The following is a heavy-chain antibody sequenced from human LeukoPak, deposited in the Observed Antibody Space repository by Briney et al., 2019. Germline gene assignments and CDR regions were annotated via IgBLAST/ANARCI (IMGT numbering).Heavy chain of an antibody. CDR2: INPSGGST. V-gene: IGHV1-46*01. J-gene: IGHJ4*02. Sequence: ASVKVSCKASGYTFTSYYMHWVRQAPGQGLEWMGIINPSGGSTSHAQKFQGRVTMTRDMSTSTVYMELSSLRSEDTAVYYCARAGSPLVGSSSGAFDYWGQGTLVTVSS. CDR3: ARAGSPLVGSSSGAFDY. CDR1: GYTFTSYY. D-gene: IGHD6-6*01.